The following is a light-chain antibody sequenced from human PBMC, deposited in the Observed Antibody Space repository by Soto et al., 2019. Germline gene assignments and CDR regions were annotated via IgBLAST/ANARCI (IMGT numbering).Light chain of an antibody. V-gene: IGKV1-5*03. CDR2: KAS. J-gene: IGKJ1*01. Sequence: DIQMTQSPSTLSASVGDRVTITCRASQSLGGWLAWYQQKPGKAPKLLIYKASSLESGVPSRFSGSGSGTEFTLTISSLQPDDFATYYCQQYNSYRTVGQGTKVDIK. CDR1: QSLGGW. CDR3: QQYNSYRT.